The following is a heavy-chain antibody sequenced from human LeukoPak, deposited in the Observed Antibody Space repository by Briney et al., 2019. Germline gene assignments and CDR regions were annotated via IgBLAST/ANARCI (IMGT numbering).Heavy chain of an antibody. D-gene: IGHD5-18*01. Sequence: SETLSLTCTVSGASTASHYWTWLRQPPGKDLGWIAYMFDTVSTKSNPSLKSRLTLSVDTSKKQLSLRLSSVTAADTAVYYCATIKRGSTYGYFDFWGQGIKVTVSS. CDR2: MFDTVST. CDR3: ATIKRGSTYGYFDF. V-gene: IGHV4-59*11. CDR1: GASTASHY. J-gene: IGHJ4*02.